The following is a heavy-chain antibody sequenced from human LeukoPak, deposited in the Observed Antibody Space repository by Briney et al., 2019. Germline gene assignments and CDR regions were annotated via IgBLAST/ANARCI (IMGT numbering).Heavy chain of an antibody. Sequence: SETLSLTCTVSGYSISSGYCWGWIRQPPGKGLEWIGNIYPTGSTYYNPSLKSRVTISVDTSKNQFSLKLSSVTAADTAVYYCARHGPMVRGVRTYYFDYWGQGTLVTVSS. J-gene: IGHJ4*02. CDR2: IYPTGST. V-gene: IGHV4-38-2*02. D-gene: IGHD3-10*01. CDR1: GYSISSGYC. CDR3: ARHGPMVRGVRTYYFDY.